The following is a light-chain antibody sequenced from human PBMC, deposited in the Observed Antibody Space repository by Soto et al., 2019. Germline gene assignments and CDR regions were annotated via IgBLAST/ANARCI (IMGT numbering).Light chain of an antibody. J-gene: IGKJ5*01. CDR2: AAS. CDR1: QDISRW. V-gene: IGKV1-12*01. CDR3: QQASSFPPT. Sequence: LQRPQSTSSVSASVGGRVTITCRASQDISRWLAWYQQKPGKAPKIMIYAASSLQGGVPSRFSGSGSGTEFTLTISSLQPEDFATYYCQQASSFPPTFGQGTRLEI.